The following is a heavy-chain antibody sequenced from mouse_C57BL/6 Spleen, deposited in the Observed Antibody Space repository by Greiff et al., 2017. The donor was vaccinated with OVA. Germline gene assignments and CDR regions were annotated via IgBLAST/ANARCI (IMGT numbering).Heavy chain of an antibody. D-gene: IGHD2-5*01. V-gene: IGHV14-3*01. Sequence: EVQLVESVAELVRPGASVKLSCTASGFNIKNTYMHWVKQRPEQGLEWIGRIDPANGNTKYAPKFQGKATITADTSSNTAYLQLSSLTSEDTAIYYCARGSNYGGGAMDYWGQGTSVTVSS. CDR1: GFNIKNTY. J-gene: IGHJ4*01. CDR3: ARGSNYGGGAMDY. CDR2: IDPANGNT.